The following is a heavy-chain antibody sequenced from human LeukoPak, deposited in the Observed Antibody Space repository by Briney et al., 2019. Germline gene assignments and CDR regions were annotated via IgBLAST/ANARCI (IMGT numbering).Heavy chain of an antibody. CDR3: ARDLRLGEFDY. Sequence: SETLSLTCTVSGGSISSYYWSWIRQPPGKGLEWIGYIYYSGSTNYNPSLKSRVTISVDTSKNQFSLKLSSVTAADTAVYYCARDLRLGEFDYWGQGTLVTVSS. V-gene: IGHV4-59*01. CDR2: IYYSGST. D-gene: IGHD3-10*01. J-gene: IGHJ4*02. CDR1: GGSISSYY.